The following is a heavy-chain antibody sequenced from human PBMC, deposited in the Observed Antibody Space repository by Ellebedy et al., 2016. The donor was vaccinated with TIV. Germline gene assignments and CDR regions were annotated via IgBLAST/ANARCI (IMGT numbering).Heavy chain of an antibody. J-gene: IGHJ4*02. CDR2: IRSKARSYTT. Sequence: GESLKISXAASGFTFSDHHMDWVRQAPGKGLEWVGRIRSKARSYTTEYAASVKGRFTISRDDSKSSLYLQMNSLKTEDTAVYYCARASGAGSRWGQGTLVTVSS. CDR1: GFTFSDHH. D-gene: IGHD3-10*01. CDR3: ARASGAGSR. V-gene: IGHV3-72*01.